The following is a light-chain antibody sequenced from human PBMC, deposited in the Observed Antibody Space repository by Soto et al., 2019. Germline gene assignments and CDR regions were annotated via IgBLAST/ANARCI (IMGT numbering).Light chain of an antibody. CDR2: DAS. J-gene: IGKJ1*01. CDR3: HQRSNWPWT. V-gene: IGKV3-11*01. Sequence: EIVLTQSPATLSLSPGERASLSCRASQSVSRYVAWYQHKVGQAPRLLIYDASSRATGIPARFSGSGSGTEFPLTISSLEPEDFAVYYCHQRSNWPWTFGQGTKVDIK. CDR1: QSVSRY.